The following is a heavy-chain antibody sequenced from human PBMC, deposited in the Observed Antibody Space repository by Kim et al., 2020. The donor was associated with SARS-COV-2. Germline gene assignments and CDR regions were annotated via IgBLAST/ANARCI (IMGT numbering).Heavy chain of an antibody. Sequence: ADSVRRRFTISRDNTKNTLSLQMNSLRAEDTAIYYCAKEGAASGSGNLDSWGQGTLVIVSS. V-gene: IGHV3-23*01. D-gene: IGHD6-13*01. J-gene: IGHJ4*02. CDR3: AKEGAASGSGNLDS.